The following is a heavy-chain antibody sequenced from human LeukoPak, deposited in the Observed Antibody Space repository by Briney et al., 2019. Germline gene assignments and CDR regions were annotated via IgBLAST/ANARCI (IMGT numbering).Heavy chain of an antibody. CDR1: GYTFTDYY. V-gene: IGHV1-2*02. J-gene: IGHJ6*02. CDR2: IGPNSGGT. CDR3: ARSGKYYGMDV. Sequence: ASVKVSCKASGYTFTDYYMHWVRQAPGQGPEWMGCIGPNSGGTKNAQKFQGRVTMTRDTSISTAYMEVSSLRSDDTAVYYCARSGKYYGMDVWGQGTTVTVSS. D-gene: IGHD1-26*01.